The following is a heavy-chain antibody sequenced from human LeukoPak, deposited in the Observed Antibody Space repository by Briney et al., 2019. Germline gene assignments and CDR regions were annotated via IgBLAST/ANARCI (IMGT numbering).Heavy chain of an antibody. J-gene: IGHJ6*03. Sequence: PGGSLRLSCAASGFTLSSYALHWVRQAPGKGLEWVAVISYDGSNKYYADSVKGRFTISRDNSKNTLYLQMNSLRAEDTAVYYCASRITVFGVATRGYYMDVWGKGTTVTVSS. CDR2: ISYDGSNK. D-gene: IGHD3-3*01. CDR1: GFTLSSYA. V-gene: IGHV3-30-3*01. CDR3: ASRITVFGVATRGYYMDV.